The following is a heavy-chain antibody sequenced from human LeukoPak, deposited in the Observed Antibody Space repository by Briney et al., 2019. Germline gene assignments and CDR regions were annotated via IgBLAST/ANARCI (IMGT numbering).Heavy chain of an antibody. V-gene: IGHV4-59*01. D-gene: IGHD4-23*01. CDR2: IYYTGST. CDR1: GGSISSYY. CDR3: ARVGFGNTPHPIDY. Sequence: SETLSLTCTVSGGSISSYYWSWIRQPPGKGLEWIGYIYYTGSTNYNPSLRSRVTISVDTSKNQFSLELSSVTAADTAVYYCARVGFGNTPHPIDYWGQGALVTVSS. J-gene: IGHJ4*02.